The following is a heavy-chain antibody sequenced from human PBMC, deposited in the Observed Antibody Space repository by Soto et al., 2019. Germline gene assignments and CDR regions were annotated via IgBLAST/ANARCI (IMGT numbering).Heavy chain of an antibody. V-gene: IGHV4-31*03. CDR3: ARDGKLYDILTGYHHNYYGMDV. Sequence: LSLTCTVSGGSISSGGYYWSWIRQHPGKGLEWIGYIYYSGSTYYNPSLKSRVTISVDTSKNQFSLKLSSVTAADTAVYYCARDGKLYDILTGYHHNYYGMDVWGQGTTVTVSS. D-gene: IGHD3-9*01. CDR1: GGSISSGGYY. J-gene: IGHJ6*02. CDR2: IYYSGST.